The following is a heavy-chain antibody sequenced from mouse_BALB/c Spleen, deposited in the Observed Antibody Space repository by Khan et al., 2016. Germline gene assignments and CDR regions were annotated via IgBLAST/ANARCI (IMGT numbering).Heavy chain of an antibody. J-gene: IGHJ3*01. CDR2: IYPGDGDT. Sequence: QVQLKQSGAELVRPGASVKISCKASGFEFNTYWINWMKQRPGQGLEWIGQIYPGDGDTNFNGKFKGKVTLTADKSSNTAFMQISSLTSEDSAVFFCARPTVMPTTRGFAYWGQGTLVTASA. CDR1: GFEFNTYW. CDR3: ARPTVMPTTRGFAY. D-gene: IGHD2-10*01. V-gene: IGHV1-80*01.